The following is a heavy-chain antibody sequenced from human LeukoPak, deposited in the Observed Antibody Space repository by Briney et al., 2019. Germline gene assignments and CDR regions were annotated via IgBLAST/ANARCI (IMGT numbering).Heavy chain of an antibody. Sequence: TGGSLRLSCAAYGFTFSGYWMHWVRQAPGKGLVWVSRINSDGSSTSYADSVKGRFTISRDNAKNTLYLQMNSLRAEDTAVYYCARINWITPFDCWGQGTLVTVSS. V-gene: IGHV3-74*01. J-gene: IGHJ4*02. D-gene: IGHD1-20*01. CDR1: GFTFSGYW. CDR2: INSDGSST. CDR3: ARINWITPFDC.